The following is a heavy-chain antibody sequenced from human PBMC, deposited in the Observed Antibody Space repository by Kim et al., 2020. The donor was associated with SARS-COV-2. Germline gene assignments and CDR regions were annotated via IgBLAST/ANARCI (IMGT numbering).Heavy chain of an antibody. CDR2: MEK. V-gene: IGHV3-7*03. J-gene: IGHJ3*02. CDR3: ARRGAFDI. Sequence: MEKYYWDAVKGRFTSSRDNAKNSLVLQMNSRRAEDTAVYYCARRGAFDIWGQGTMVTVSS. D-gene: IGHD3-10*01.